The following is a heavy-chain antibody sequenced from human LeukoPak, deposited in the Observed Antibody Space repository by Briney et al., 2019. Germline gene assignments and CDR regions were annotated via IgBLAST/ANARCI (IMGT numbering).Heavy chain of an antibody. CDR2: IEPNSGDT. Sequence: ASVTVSCKASGYTFTGYYMHWVRQAPGQGLEWMGWIEPNSGDTNYAHKFQGRVTMTTDTSTSTAYMELRSLRSDDTAIYYCARGSGSGSDGNGNDYWGQGTLVTVSS. CDR1: GYTFTGYY. V-gene: IGHV1-2*02. CDR3: ARGSGSGSDGNGNDY. D-gene: IGHD6-19*01. J-gene: IGHJ4*02.